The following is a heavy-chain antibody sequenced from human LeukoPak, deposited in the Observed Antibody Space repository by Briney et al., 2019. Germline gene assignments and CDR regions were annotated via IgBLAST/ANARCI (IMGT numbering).Heavy chain of an antibody. J-gene: IGHJ4*02. Sequence: KPGGSLRLSCAASGFTFSSYSMNWVRPAPGKGLEWVSSISTSSNYIYYADSVKGRFTISRDNAKNSLYLQMNSLRAEDTAVYYCARDKGRTDYWGLGTLVTVSS. CDR2: ISTSSNYI. CDR3: ARDKGRTDY. CDR1: GFTFSSYS. V-gene: IGHV3-21*01.